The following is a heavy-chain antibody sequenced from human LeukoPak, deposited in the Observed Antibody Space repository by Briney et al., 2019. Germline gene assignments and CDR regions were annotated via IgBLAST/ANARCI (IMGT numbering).Heavy chain of an antibody. V-gene: IGHV3-20*04. Sequence: GGSLRLSCAASGFTFDYYGMSWVRQAPGKGLEWVSVINWDGAGTDYADSMKGRFTISRDNAKNSLYLQMNSLRAEDTALYYCARDRYYDTSGFLDYWGQGTLVTVSS. CDR2: INWDGAGT. D-gene: IGHD3-22*01. CDR3: ARDRYYDTSGFLDY. CDR1: GFTFDYYG. J-gene: IGHJ4*02.